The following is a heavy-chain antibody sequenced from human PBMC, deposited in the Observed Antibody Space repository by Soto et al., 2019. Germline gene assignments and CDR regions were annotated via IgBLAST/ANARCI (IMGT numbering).Heavy chain of an antibody. CDR2: TYYRSKWYN. CDR3: AREMGLWFGQSYFDC. V-gene: IGHV6-1*01. J-gene: IGHJ4*02. Sequence: SQTLSLTCAISGDSVSSNSVAWNWIRQSPSRGLEWLGRTYYRSKWYNDYAVSVKSRITINPDTSKNQFSLQLNSVTLEDTAVYYCAREMGLWFGQSYFDCWGQGTLVIVSS. CDR1: GDSVSSNSVA. D-gene: IGHD3-10*01.